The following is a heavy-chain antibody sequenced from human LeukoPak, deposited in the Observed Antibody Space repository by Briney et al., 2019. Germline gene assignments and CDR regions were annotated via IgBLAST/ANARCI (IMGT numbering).Heavy chain of an antibody. J-gene: IGHJ4*02. CDR3: AKDLGVRYFDWLISGSDY. V-gene: IGHV3-30*18. Sequence: RGSLRLSCAASGFTFGSYGMHWVRQAPGKGLEWVAVISYDGSNKYYADSVKGQFTISRDNSENTLYLQMNSLIAEDTAVYYCAKDLGVRYFDWLISGSDYWGQGTLVPVSS. D-gene: IGHD3-9*01. CDR2: ISYDGSNK. CDR1: GFTFGSYG.